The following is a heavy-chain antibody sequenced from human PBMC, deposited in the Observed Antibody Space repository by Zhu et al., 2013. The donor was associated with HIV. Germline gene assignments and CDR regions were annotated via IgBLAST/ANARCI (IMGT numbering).Heavy chain of an antibody. CDR3: ARAPKRILGVAGPYYFDS. CDR1: GHTFSNFD. CDR2: MNPNSSNA. V-gene: IGHV1-8*01. J-gene: IGHJ4*02. Sequence: QVHLVQSGPEVKKPGASVRVSCKTSGHTFSNFDINWVRQAPGQGLEWMGWMNPNSSNAFYAPKFRGRVTMTRNTSMDTAYLDLSSLRSDDTAVYYCARAPKRILGVAGPYYFDSWGQGTLVTVSS. D-gene: IGHD3-3*01.